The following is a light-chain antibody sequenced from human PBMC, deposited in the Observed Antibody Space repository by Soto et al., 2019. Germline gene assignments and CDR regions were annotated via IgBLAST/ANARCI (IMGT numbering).Light chain of an antibody. CDR2: AAS. CDR3: QHYGISPLYT. Sequence: EIVLTQSPGTLSLSPGERATLSCRASQLVSANHLAWYQQKPGQAPRLLIYAASNRATGIPDRFSGSGSGTDFTLTISRLEPEDFAVYYCQHYGISPLYTFGQGTNLEIK. CDR1: QLVSANH. J-gene: IGKJ2*01. V-gene: IGKV3-20*01.